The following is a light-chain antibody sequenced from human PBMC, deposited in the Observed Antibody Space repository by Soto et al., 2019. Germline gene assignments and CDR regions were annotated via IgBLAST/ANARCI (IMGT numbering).Light chain of an antibody. CDR2: DAS. Sequence: DIQMTQSPSSLSASVGDRVTITCQASQDISDYLNWYHQKPGKAPKFLIYDASYLETGVPSRFSGSGSGTDFTFTISSLQPEDIGTYYCQQCQSLPFTFGPGTTVDI. V-gene: IGKV1-33*01. CDR3: QQCQSLPFT. CDR1: QDISDY. J-gene: IGKJ3*01.